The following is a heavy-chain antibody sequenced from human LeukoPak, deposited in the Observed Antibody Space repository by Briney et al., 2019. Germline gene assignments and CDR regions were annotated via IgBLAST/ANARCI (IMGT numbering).Heavy chain of an antibody. D-gene: IGHD3-22*01. Sequence: ASVKVSRKASGYTFTSYYMHWVRQAPGQGLEWMGIINPSGGSTSYAQKFQGRVTMTRDTSTSTVYMELSSLRSEDTAVYYCARETPLRGDSSGPRRFDPWGQGTLVTVSS. J-gene: IGHJ5*02. V-gene: IGHV1-46*01. CDR3: ARETPLRGDSSGPRRFDP. CDR1: GYTFTSYY. CDR2: INPSGGST.